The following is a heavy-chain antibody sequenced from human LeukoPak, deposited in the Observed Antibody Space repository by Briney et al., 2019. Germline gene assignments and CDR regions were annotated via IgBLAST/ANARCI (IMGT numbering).Heavy chain of an antibody. CDR2: IRSKAYGGTT. J-gene: IGHJ1*01. CDR1: GFTFGDYA. CDR3: TRTYYYGSGSYWTFQH. Sequence: QAGGSLRLSCTASGFTFGDYAMSWVRQAPGKGLEWVGLIRSKAYGGTTEYAASVKGGFTISRDDSKSIAYLQMNSLKTEDTAVYYCTRTYYYGSGSYWTFQHWGQGTLVTVSS. V-gene: IGHV3-49*04. D-gene: IGHD3-10*01.